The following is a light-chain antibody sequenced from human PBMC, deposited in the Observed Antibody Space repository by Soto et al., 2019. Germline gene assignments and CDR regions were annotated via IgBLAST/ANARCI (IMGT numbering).Light chain of an antibody. CDR1: QLISTN. CDR2: AAS. V-gene: IGKV1-12*01. CDR3: LQANRVPLS. Sequence: DIQMTQSPSSVSASVGDRVTITCRASQLISTNLAWYQQKPGKAPKLLIYAASSLQSGVPPRFSGSGSGTDFTLTISSLQPEDFAIYYCLQANRVPLSFGQGTRLENK. J-gene: IGKJ5*01.